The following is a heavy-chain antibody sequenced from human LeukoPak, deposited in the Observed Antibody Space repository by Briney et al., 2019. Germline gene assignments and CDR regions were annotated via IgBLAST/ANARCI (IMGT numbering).Heavy chain of an antibody. CDR1: GGSTSSSNYY. CDR3: ARLGAGPTYYDFWSGYSSFYFDY. Sequence: SETLSLTCTVSGGSTSSSNYYWGWIRQPPGKGLEWIGGIHYSGNTYYNPSLKSRVTVSVDTSKNQFSLKLSSVTAADTAVYYCARLGAGPTYYDFWSGYSSFYFDYWGQGTLVTVSS. V-gene: IGHV4-39*01. D-gene: IGHD3-3*01. CDR2: IHYSGNT. J-gene: IGHJ4*02.